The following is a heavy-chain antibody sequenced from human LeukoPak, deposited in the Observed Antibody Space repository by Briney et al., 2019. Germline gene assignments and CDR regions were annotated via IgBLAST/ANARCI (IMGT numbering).Heavy chain of an antibody. CDR2: IRSKANSYAT. J-gene: IGHJ6*02. CDR3: TRPRYCSSTSCSDMDV. D-gene: IGHD2-2*01. V-gene: IGHV3-73*01. CDR1: GFSFSSSS. Sequence: GGSLRLSCAASGFSFSSSSMNWVRQASGKGLEWVGRIRSKANSYATAYAASVKGRFTISRDDSKNTAYLQMNSLKTEDTAVYYCTRPRYCSSTSCSDMDVWGQGTTVTVSS.